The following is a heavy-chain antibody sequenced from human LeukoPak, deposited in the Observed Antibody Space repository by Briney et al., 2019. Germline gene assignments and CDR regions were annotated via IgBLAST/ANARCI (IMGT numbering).Heavy chain of an antibody. CDR1: GFTFSDYS. CDR2: ISFSVDTK. V-gene: IGHV3-48*04. D-gene: IGHD4-23*01. J-gene: IGHJ4*02. Sequence: PGGSLRLSCAASGFTFSDYSMNWVRQAPGKGLEWVSYISFSVDTKYYGDSVKGRFTISRDNAKNTLYLQMNSLRAEDTAVYYCARLDGGGYFDYWGQGTLVTVSS. CDR3: ARLDGGGYFDY.